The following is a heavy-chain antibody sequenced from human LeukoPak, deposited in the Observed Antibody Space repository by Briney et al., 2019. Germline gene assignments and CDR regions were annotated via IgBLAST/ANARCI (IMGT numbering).Heavy chain of an antibody. V-gene: IGHV3-21*01. CDR2: ISSSSSYI. CDR1: GFTFSSYS. J-gene: IGHJ4*02. Sequence: GGSLRLSCAASGFTFSSYSMNWVRQAPGKGLEWVSSISSSSSYIYYADSVKGRFTISRDNAKNSLYLQMNSLRAEDTAVYYCARVGQWLGGSTPYDYWGQGTLVTVSS. CDR3: ARVGQWLGGSTPYDY. D-gene: IGHD5-12*01.